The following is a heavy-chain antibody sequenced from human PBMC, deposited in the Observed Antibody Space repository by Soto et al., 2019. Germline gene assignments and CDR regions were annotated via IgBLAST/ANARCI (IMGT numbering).Heavy chain of an antibody. D-gene: IGHD3-16*02. CDR3: ARENYDYIWGSYRYGDYYYYMDV. J-gene: IGHJ6*03. V-gene: IGHV1-69*08. Sequence: QVQLVQSGAEVKKPGSSVKVSCKASGGTFSSYTISWVRQAPGQGLEWMGRIIPILGIANYAQKFQGRVTITADKSTSTAYMELSSLRSEDTAVYYCARENYDYIWGSYRYGDYYYYMDVWGKGTTVTVSS. CDR2: IIPILGIA. CDR1: GGTFSSYT.